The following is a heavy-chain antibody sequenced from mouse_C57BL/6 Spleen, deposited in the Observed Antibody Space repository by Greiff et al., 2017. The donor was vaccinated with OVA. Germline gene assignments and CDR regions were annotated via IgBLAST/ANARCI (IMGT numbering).Heavy chain of an antibody. J-gene: IGHJ4*01. D-gene: IGHD6-1*01. Sequence: QVHVKQSGAELAKPGASVRLSCKASGYTFTSYWMHWVKQRPGQGLEWIGYINPSSGYTKYNQKFKDKATLTADKSSSTAYMQLSSLTYEDSAVYYCARSGPLWAMDYWGQGTSVTVSS. CDR1: GYTFTSYW. V-gene: IGHV1-7*01. CDR3: ARSGPLWAMDY. CDR2: INPSSGYT.